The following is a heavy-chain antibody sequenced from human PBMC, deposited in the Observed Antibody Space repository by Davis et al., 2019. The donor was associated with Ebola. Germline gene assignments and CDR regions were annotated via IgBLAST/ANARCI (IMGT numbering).Heavy chain of an antibody. V-gene: IGHV3-33*01. CDR1: GFTFSSYG. CDR3: ARHGYSGHDYRAYFYGMDV. D-gene: IGHD5-12*01. CDR2: IWYDEKNK. J-gene: IGHJ6*02. Sequence: GESLKISCAASGFTFSSYGLHWVRQAPGKGLEWVAVIWYDEKNKYHRDSVKGRFTISRDTYKNTLYLQMNSLRAEDTAVYYCARHGYSGHDYRAYFYGMDVWGQGTTVTVTS.